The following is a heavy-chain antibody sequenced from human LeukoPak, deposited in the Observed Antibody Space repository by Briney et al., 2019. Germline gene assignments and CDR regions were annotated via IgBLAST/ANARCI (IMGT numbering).Heavy chain of an antibody. V-gene: IGHV3-23*01. D-gene: IGHD1-26*01. Sequence: GGSLRLSCAASKFTFSNYAMSWVRQAPGQGLEWVSAISGSGGTTYYAESVKGRLTISRDNSKNTVYLQVNSLRAEDTAVYYCAKKMGSGTYSTFDMWGQGTMVTVSS. J-gene: IGHJ3*02. CDR2: ISGSGGTT. CDR1: KFTFSNYA. CDR3: AKKMGSGTYSTFDM.